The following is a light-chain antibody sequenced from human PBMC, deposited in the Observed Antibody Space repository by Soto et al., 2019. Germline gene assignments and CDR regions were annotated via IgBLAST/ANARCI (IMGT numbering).Light chain of an antibody. J-gene: IGLJ2*01. Sequence: QSVLTQPPSVSGAPGQRVTISCTGNSSNLGAGYDVHWYQQLPGAAPKLVIFGNRNRPSGVPERFSGSKSGTSASLAITGLQTEDEAEYYCAVWDAGLNGPGVIFGGGTKLTVL. V-gene: IGLV1-40*01. CDR2: GNR. CDR1: SSNLGAGYD. CDR3: AVWDAGLNGPGVI.